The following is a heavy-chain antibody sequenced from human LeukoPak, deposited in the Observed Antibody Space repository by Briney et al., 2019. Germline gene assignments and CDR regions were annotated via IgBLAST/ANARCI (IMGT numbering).Heavy chain of an antibody. Sequence: ASVKVSCKASDYRFTEYYIHWVRQAPGQGLEWMGWINPKSGGTNYAQKFQDRVTMTRDTSPSTASMELSRLRSDDTAVYYCARGTSDWGQGTLVTVSS. CDR1: DYRFTEYY. V-gene: IGHV1-2*02. D-gene: IGHD1-7*01. J-gene: IGHJ1*01. CDR2: INPKSGGT. CDR3: ARGTSD.